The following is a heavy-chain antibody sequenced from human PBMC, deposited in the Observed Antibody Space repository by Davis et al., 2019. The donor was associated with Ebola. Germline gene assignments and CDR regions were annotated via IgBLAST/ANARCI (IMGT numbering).Heavy chain of an antibody. Sequence: ASVKVSCKASGYTFTSYDIDWVRQATGQGLEWMGWMNPNSGNTGYAQKFQGRVTMTRNTSISTAYMELSRLRSDDTAVYYCANGLMGVDYWGQGTLVTVSS. D-gene: IGHD2-8*01. CDR3: ANGLMGVDY. J-gene: IGHJ4*02. CDR1: GYTFTSYD. V-gene: IGHV1-8*01. CDR2: MNPNSGNT.